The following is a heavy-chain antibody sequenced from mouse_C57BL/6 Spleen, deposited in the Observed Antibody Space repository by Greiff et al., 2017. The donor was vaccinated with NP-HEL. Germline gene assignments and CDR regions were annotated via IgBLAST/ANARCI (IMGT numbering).Heavy chain of an antibody. CDR3: AREGGRSTVVATGFDV. V-gene: IGHV1-53*01. J-gene: IGHJ1*03. CDR2: INPSNGGT. CDR1: GYTFTSYW. Sequence: QVQLQQPGTELVKPGASVKLSCKASGYTFTSYWMHWVKQRPGQGLEWIGNINPSNGGTNYNEKFKSKATLTVDKSSSTAYMQLSSLTSEDSAVYYCAREGGRSTVVATGFDVWGTGTTVTVSS. D-gene: IGHD1-1*01.